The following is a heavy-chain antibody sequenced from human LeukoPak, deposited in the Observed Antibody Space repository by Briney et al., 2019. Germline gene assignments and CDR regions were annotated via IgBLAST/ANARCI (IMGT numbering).Heavy chain of an antibody. CDR1: GFAFSSYG. Sequence: TGGSLRLSCAASGFAFSSYGMHWVRQAPGNGLEWVALISYDGSSKYYTDSVKGRFTISRDNSKNTLYLQMDSLRAEDTAVYYCAKDRGYSYGYFDYWGQGTLVTVSS. CDR3: AKDRGYSYGYFDY. D-gene: IGHD5-18*01. CDR2: ISYDGSSK. J-gene: IGHJ4*02. V-gene: IGHV3-30*18.